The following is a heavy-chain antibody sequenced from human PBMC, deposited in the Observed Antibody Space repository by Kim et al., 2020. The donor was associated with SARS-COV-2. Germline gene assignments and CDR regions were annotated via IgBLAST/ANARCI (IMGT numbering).Heavy chain of an antibody. CDR3: ARYRYDNYGAFEF. D-gene: IGHD3-22*01. J-gene: IGHJ4*01. V-gene: IGHV1-2*06. CDR1: GYTFTDYY. CDR2: VNPDNGDT. Sequence: ASVKVSCKASGYTFTDYYIHWVRQAPGEGLEWMGRVNPDNGDTTSAQKFQGRLTMTRDTSISTGYMELRRLTSDDTAVYFCARYRYDNYGAFEFLGHGTL.